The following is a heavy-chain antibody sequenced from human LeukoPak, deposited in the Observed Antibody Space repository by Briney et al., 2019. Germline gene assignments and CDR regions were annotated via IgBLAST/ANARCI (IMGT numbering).Heavy chain of an antibody. Sequence: PSGTLSLTCAVSGGSISSSNWWSWVRQPPGKGLEWIGEIYHSGSTNYNPSLKSRATISVDKSKNQFSLKLSSVTAADTAVYYCARTQGCSTTSCPLDYWGQGTLVTVSS. V-gene: IGHV4-4*02. J-gene: IGHJ4*02. D-gene: IGHD2-2*01. CDR1: GGSISSSNW. CDR3: ARTQGCSTTSCPLDY. CDR2: IYHSGST.